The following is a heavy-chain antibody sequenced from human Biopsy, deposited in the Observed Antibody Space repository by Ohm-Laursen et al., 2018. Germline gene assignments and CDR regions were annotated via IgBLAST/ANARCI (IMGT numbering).Heavy chain of an antibody. CDR2: ISYSGTT. CDR3: ARTPRDSFWSGSYKRGLWFDP. V-gene: IGHV4-61*08. J-gene: IGHJ5*02. CDR1: GVSVTSRGYY. Sequence: SETLSLTWPVSGVSVTSRGYYWTWIRQPPGTGVEWIGHISYSGTTNYKSSLRSRVTISVDPSKNQFSLRLTSVTAADTAVYFCARTPRDSFWSGSYKRGLWFDPWGQGTLVIVSS. D-gene: IGHD3-3*01.